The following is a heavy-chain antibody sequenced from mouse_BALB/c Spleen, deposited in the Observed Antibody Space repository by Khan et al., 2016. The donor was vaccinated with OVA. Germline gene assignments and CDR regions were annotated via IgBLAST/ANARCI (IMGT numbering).Heavy chain of an antibody. CDR1: GYTFTEYT. D-gene: IGHD3-3*01. Sequence: EVKLLESGPELVKPGASVKLSCKTSGYTFTEYTLHWVKQSHGKSLEWIGVINPKNGVTSYNQKFKGKATLTVDKSSNTAYMEFRSLPSEDSAVYYGARDAGRYWGQGTSVTVSA. CDR3: ARDAGRY. J-gene: IGHJ4*01. V-gene: IGHV1-26*01. CDR2: INPKNGVT.